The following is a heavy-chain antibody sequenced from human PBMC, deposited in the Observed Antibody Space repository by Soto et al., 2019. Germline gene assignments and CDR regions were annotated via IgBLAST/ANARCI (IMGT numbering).Heavy chain of an antibody. CDR1: EFTVSAYY. Sequence: GGSLRLSCAASEFTVSAYYMAWIRQAPGKGLEWISYISGDSSDRNYADSVKGRFSISRDNSKNTLYLQMNSLRAEDTAVYYCARGVVVITIAEYFQHWGQGTLVTVSS. CDR2: ISGDSSDR. J-gene: IGHJ1*01. CDR3: ARGVVVITIAEYFQH. V-gene: IGHV3-11*06. D-gene: IGHD3-22*01.